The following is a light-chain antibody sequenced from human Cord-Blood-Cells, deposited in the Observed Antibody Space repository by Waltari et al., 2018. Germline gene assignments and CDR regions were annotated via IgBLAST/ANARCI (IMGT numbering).Light chain of an antibody. CDR2: DVS. CDR3: CSYAGSYTL. Sequence: QSALTQPRSVSGSPGQSVTISCTGTSSDVGGYNYVSWYQPHPGKAPKLMIYDVSKRPSGVPDRFSGSKSGNTASLTISGLQAEDEADYYGCSYAGSYTLFGGGTKLTVL. CDR1: SSDVGGYNY. V-gene: IGLV2-11*01. J-gene: IGLJ2*01.